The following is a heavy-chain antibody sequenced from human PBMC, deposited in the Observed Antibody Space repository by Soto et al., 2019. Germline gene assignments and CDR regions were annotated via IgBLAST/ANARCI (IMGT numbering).Heavy chain of an antibody. Sequence: QVQLVQSGAEVKKPGSSVKVSCKASGGXFXXYAISWVRQAPGQGLEWMGGIIPIFGTANYAQKFQGRVTITADESTSTAYMELSSLRSXXXXXXXXXXXXXXXXXTAXWGQGTLVTVSS. V-gene: IGHV1-69*12. D-gene: IGHD2-2*01. CDR1: GGXFXXYA. CDR3: XXXXXXXXXTAX. CDR2: IIPIFGTA. J-gene: IGHJ4*02.